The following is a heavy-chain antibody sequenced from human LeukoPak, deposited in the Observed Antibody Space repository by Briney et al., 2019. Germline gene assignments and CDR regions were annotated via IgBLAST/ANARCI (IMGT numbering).Heavy chain of an antibody. Sequence: GASVKVSCTASGGTFSSYAISWVRQAPGQGLEWMGGIIPIFGTANYAQKFQGRVTITADESTSTAYMELSSLRSEDTAVYYCARAAYDTGSYIVNHDYWGQGTLVTVSS. CDR2: IIPIFGTA. V-gene: IGHV1-69*13. CDR3: ARAAYDTGSYIVNHDY. J-gene: IGHJ4*02. CDR1: GGTFSSYA. D-gene: IGHD3-22*01.